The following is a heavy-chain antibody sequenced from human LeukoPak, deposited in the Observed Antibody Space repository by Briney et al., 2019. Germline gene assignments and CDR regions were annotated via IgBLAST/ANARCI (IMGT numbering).Heavy chain of an antibody. CDR1: GGTFSSYA. CDR3: AREGRGWKLELDY. J-gene: IGHJ4*02. V-gene: IGHV1-69*13. D-gene: IGHD4-23*01. Sequence: SVKVSCKASGGTFSSYAISWVRQAPGQGLEWMGGIIPIFGTANYAQKFQGRVTITADESTSTAYMELSSLRSEDTAVYYCAREGRGWKLELDYWGQGTLVTVSS. CDR2: IIPIFGTA.